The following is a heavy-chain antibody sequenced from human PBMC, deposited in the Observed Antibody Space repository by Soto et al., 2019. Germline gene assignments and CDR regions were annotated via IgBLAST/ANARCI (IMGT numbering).Heavy chain of an antibody. J-gene: IGHJ4*02. CDR1: GGSISSYY. D-gene: IGHD1-7*01. CDR2: IYTSGST. CDR3: ARHTPRTGTPGAPTGDLGS. V-gene: IGHV4-4*07. Sequence: PSETLSLTCTVSGGSISSYYWSWIRQPAGKGLEWIGRIYTSGSTNYNPSLKSRVTMSVDTSTNQFSLKLSSVTAADTAVYYCARHTPRTGTPGAPTGDLGSWGQGTLVTVSS.